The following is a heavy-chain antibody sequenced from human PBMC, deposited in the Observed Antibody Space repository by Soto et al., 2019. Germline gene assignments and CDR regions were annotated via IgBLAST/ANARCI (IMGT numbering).Heavy chain of an antibody. CDR1: GDSISSGDYY. V-gene: IGHV4-30-4*01. J-gene: IGHJ4*02. CDR2: IYYSGNT. CDR3: ARDFKPYGSPRGPLEY. D-gene: IGHD3-3*01. Sequence: PSETLSLTCTVSGDSISSGDYYWSWIRQPPGKGLEWIGCIYYSGNTYYNPSLKRRFSISVDTSKNQFSLQLSSVTVAATAVYYCARDFKPYGSPRGPLEYGGLGTLVPVSS.